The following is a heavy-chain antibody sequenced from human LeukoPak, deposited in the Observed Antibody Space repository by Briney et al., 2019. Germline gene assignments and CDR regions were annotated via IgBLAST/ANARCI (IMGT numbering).Heavy chain of an antibody. CDR1: GYSFTDYY. CDR2: INPNSGGT. V-gene: IGHV1-2*02. Sequence: ASAKVSCKTSGYSFTDYYMHWVRRAPGQGLEWMGWINPNSGGTSSAQKFQGRVTMTRDTSITTVYMEVSWLTSDDTAIYYCARADRLHGGPYLIGPWGQGTLVTVSS. J-gene: IGHJ5*02. D-gene: IGHD2-21*01. CDR3: ARADRLHGGPYLIGP.